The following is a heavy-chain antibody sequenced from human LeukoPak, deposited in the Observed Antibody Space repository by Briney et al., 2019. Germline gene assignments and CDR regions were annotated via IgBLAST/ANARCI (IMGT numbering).Heavy chain of an antibody. CDR1: GITFSSHG. CDR3: ATWYSTGWQQGYFEY. Sequence: GGSLRLSRAVSGITFSSHGMHWVRQAPGKGLEWVAVIWYDGSKKYYSDSVKGRFTISRDNSKNTLSLQMSSLRAEDKDVYYCATWYSTGWQQGYFEYWGKGTMVTVSS. J-gene: IGHJ4*02. CDR2: IWYDGSKK. V-gene: IGHV3-33*01. D-gene: IGHD6-19*01.